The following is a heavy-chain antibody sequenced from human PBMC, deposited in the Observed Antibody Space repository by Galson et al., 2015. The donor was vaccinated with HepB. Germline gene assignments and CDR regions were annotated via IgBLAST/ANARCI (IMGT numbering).Heavy chain of an antibody. CDR1: GYSFTSYW. V-gene: IGHV5-51*03. D-gene: IGHD3-10*01. CDR3: ARAPSHAGPLYYYYYMDV. J-gene: IGHJ6*03. Sequence: QSGAEVKKPGESLKISCKGSGYSFTSYWIGWVRQMPGKGLEWMGIIYPGDSDTRYSPSFQGQVTISADKSISTAYLQWSSLKASDTAMYYCARAPSHAGPLYYYYYMDVWGKGTTVTVSS. CDR2: IYPGDSDT.